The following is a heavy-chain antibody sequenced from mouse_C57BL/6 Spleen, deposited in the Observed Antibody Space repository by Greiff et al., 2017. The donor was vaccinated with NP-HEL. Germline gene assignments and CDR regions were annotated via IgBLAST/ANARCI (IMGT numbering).Heavy chain of an antibody. CDR2: INYDGSST. D-gene: IGHD1-1*01. Sequence: EVKLVESEGGLVQPGSSMKLSCTASGFTFSDYYMAWVRQVPEKGLEWVANINYDGSSTYYLDSLKSRFIISRDNAKNILYLQMSSLKSEDTATYYCARVSTYYFDYWGQGTTLTVSS. CDR1: GFTFSDYY. CDR3: ARVSTYYFDY. J-gene: IGHJ2*01. V-gene: IGHV5-16*01.